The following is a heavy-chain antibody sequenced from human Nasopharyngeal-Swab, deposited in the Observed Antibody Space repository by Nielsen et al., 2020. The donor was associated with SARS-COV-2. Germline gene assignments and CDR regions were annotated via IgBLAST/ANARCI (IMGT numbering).Heavy chain of an antibody. CDR1: GFTFSSYR. V-gene: IGHV3-74*01. D-gene: IGHD1-7*01. J-gene: IGHJ4*02. CDR3: TTDHSLELTA. CDR2: INSDGSST. Sequence: GGSLRPSCAASGFTFSSYRMHWVRQAPGKGLVWVSRINSDGSSTSYADSVKGRFTISRDNAKNTLYLQMNSLKTEDTAVYYCTTDHSLELTAWSQGTLVTVSS.